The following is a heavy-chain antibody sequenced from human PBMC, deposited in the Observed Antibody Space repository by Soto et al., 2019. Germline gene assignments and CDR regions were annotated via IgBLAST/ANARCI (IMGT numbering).Heavy chain of an antibody. CDR2: IIPILGIA. CDR3: AEGGSGSYYYYYGMDV. D-gene: IGHD3-10*01. CDR1: GGTFSIYT. J-gene: IGHJ6*02. Sequence: SVKVSCKASGGTFSIYTISWVRQAPGQGLEWMGRIIPILGIANYAQKFQGRVTITADKSTSTAYMELSSLRSEDTAVYYCAEGGSGSYYYYYGMDVWGQGTTVTVSS. V-gene: IGHV1-69*02.